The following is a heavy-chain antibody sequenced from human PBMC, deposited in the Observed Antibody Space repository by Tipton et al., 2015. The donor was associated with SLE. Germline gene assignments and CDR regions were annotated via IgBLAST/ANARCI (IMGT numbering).Heavy chain of an antibody. D-gene: IGHD7-27*01. CDR1: GGSFSGYY. CDR2: ISSSGST. Sequence: TLSLTCAVYGGSFSGYYWGWIRQPPGKGLEWVASISSSGSTYYNPSLNSRVVISLDTDQFSLEVRSVTAADTAVYFCAASRAKTLGNWFDPWGQGTLVTVSS. CDR3: AASRAKTLGNWFDP. J-gene: IGHJ5*02. V-gene: IGHV4-39*01.